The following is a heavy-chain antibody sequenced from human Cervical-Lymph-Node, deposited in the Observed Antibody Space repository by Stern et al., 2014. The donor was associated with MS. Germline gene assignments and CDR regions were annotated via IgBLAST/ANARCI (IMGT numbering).Heavy chain of an antibody. Sequence: VQLVESGAEVKKPGSSLKVSCKGSGGSFNKYAISWGRQAPGQGLEWMGGIIPIFATPDYAQKFQGRVTITADEPTSTAYMELSSLTSEYTAVYYCSRGAVNWSGSPRRYFYYGMDVWGQGTTVTVSS. J-gene: IGHJ6*02. D-gene: IGHD3-3*01. CDR3: SRGAVNWSGSPRRYFYYGMDV. CDR1: GGSFNKYA. V-gene: IGHV1-69*01. CDR2: IIPIFATP.